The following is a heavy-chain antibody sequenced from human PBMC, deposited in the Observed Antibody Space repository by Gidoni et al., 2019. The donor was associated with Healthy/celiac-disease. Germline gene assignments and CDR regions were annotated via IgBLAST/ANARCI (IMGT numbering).Heavy chain of an antibody. V-gene: IGHV4-61*02. Sequence: IRQPAGKGLEWIGRIYTSGSTNYNPSLKSRVTISVDTSKNQFSLKLSSVTAADTAVYYCARTRTGISAAGILLAFDIWGQGTMVTVSS. CDR3: ARTRTGISAAGILLAFDI. CDR2: IYTSGST. D-gene: IGHD6-13*01. J-gene: IGHJ3*02.